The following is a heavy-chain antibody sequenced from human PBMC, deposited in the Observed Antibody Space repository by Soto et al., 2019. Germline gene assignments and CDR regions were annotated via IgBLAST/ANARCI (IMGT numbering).Heavy chain of an antibody. CDR1: GGTFSSYT. J-gene: IGHJ6*02. V-gene: IGHV1-69*12. D-gene: IGHD2-21*01. CDR3: ASPSCGAACYYYGMDV. CDR2: IIPTFGTA. Sequence: QVQLVQSGAEVKKPGSSVKVSCKASGGTFSSYTISWVRQAPGQGLEWMGGIIPTFGTADYAQKFQGRVTITADESTSTGYMDLSSLRSEDTALYYCASPSCGAACYYYGMDVWGQGTAVTVSS.